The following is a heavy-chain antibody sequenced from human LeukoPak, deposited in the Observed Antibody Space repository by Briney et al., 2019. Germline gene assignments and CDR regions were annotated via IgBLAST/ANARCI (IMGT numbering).Heavy chain of an antibody. CDR2: ISAYNGNT. Sequence: ASVKVSCKASGYTFTSYGISWVRQAPGQGLEWMGWISAYNGNTNYAQKLQGRVTMTTDTSTSTAYMELRSLRSDDTAVYYCARLSRDTAMAASFDLWGRGTLVTVSS. J-gene: IGHJ2*01. CDR3: ARLSRDTAMAASFDL. CDR1: GYTFTSYG. V-gene: IGHV1-18*01. D-gene: IGHD5-18*01.